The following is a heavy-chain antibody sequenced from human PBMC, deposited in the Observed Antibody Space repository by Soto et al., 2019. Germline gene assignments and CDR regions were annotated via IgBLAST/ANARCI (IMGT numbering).Heavy chain of an antibody. CDR2: IWYDGSNK. CDR3: ARGNGLVRKYYMDV. Sequence: GGSLRLSCAASGFTFSSYGMHWVRQAPGKGLEWVAVIWYDGSNKYYADSVKGRFTISRDNSKNTLYLQMNSLRAEDTAVYYCARGNGLVRKYYMDVWGKGTTVTVSS. D-gene: IGHD3-3*01. J-gene: IGHJ6*03. V-gene: IGHV3-33*01. CDR1: GFTFSSYG.